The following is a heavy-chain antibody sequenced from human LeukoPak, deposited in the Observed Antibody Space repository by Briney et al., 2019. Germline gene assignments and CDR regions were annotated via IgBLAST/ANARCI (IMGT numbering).Heavy chain of an antibody. CDR2: IIPVFGTP. CDR1: GGTFGRYA. V-gene: IGHV1-69*01. Sequence: SVKVSCKASGGTFGRYAISWVRQSPGQGLEWMGGIIPVFGTPNYAQKFQGRVTITADESTSTAYMELSSLRSEDTAVYYCARDSSEFRSLIPHWGQGTLVTVSS. D-gene: IGHD2-21*01. J-gene: IGHJ1*01. CDR3: ARDSSEFRSLIPH.